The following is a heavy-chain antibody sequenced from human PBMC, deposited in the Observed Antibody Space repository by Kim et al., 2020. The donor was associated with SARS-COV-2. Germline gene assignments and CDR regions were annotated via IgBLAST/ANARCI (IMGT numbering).Heavy chain of an antibody. CDR3: ARDWGTATGTTGDYYYYYGMDV. V-gene: IGHV3-7*01. J-gene: IGHJ6*02. D-gene: IGHD1-1*01. CDR1: GFTFSSYW. CDR2: IKQDGSEK. Sequence: GGSLRLSCAASGFTFSSYWMSWVRQAPGKGLEWVANIKQDGSEKYYVDSVKGRFTISRDNAKNSLYLQMNSLRAEDTAVYYCARDWGTATGTTGDYYYYYGMDVWGQGTTVTVSS.